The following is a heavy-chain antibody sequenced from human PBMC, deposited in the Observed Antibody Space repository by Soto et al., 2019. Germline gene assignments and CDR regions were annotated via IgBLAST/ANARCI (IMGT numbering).Heavy chain of an antibody. CDR2: ISHTGSI. J-gene: IGHJ4*02. V-gene: IGHV4-34*01. CDR3: ARHRWIQLWFPLDY. Sequence: PSETLSLTCAVQGGSFSGYYWTWIRQAPGKGLEWIGEISHTGSINFSPSLKSRVTMSVDPSKNQLSLQLISVTAADTAVYYCARHRWIQLWFPLDYWGQRTLVTVSS. CDR1: GGSFSGYY. D-gene: IGHD5-18*01.